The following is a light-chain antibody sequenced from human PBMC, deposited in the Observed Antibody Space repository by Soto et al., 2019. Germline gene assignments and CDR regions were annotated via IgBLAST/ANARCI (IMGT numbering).Light chain of an antibody. CDR3: QQRNVWPPIT. J-gene: IGKJ5*01. V-gene: IGKV3D-15*01. CDR1: QSVSSN. CDR2: GAS. Sequence: EIVMTQSPATLSVSPGERATLSCRASQSVSSNLAWYQQKPGQSPRLLISGASMRASGVPVRFIGSGSGTEFTLTISRLEPEDFALYYCQQRNVWPPITFGQGTRLEIK.